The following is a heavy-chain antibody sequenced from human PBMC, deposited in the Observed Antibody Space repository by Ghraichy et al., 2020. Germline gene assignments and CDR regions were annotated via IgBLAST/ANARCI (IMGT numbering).Heavy chain of an antibody. CDR2: IYYSGST. Sequence: SETLSLTCTVSGGSISSYYWSWIRQPPGKGLEWIGYIYYSGSTNYNPSLKSRVTISVDTSKNQFSLKLSSVTAADTAVYYCARADSSGWAAEYFQHWGQGTLVTVSS. J-gene: IGHJ1*01. CDR3: ARADSSGWAAEYFQH. D-gene: IGHD6-19*01. CDR1: GGSISSYY. V-gene: IGHV4-59*01.